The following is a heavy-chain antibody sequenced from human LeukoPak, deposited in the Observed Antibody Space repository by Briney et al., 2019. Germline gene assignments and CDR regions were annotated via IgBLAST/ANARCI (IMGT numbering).Heavy chain of an antibody. V-gene: IGHV3-11*04. J-gene: IGHJ6*03. CDR3: ARITKAAAGKAKYYYMDV. Sequence: PGGSLRLSCAASGFTFSDYYMSWIRQAPGKGLEWVSYISSSGSTIYYADSVKGRFTISRDNAKNSLYLQMNSLRAEDTAVYYCARITKAAAGKAKYYYMDVWGKGTTVTVSS. CDR2: ISSSGSTI. CDR1: GFTFSDYY. D-gene: IGHD6-13*01.